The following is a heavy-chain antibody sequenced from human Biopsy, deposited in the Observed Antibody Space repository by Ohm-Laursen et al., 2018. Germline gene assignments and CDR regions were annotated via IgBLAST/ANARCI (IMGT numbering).Heavy chain of an antibody. Sequence: ASVKVSCKASGNTFATYHIHWVRQAPGQGLEWMGVISPSGATTSFSQKFQGRITMTKDTSTGTVYMDLNSLGSEDTAVYYCARTGGGSDGTGSYYFGMDVWGPRTTVPV. CDR2: ISPSGATT. D-gene: IGHD5-24*01. V-gene: IGHV1-46*01. J-gene: IGHJ6*02. CDR1: GNTFATYH. CDR3: ARTGGGSDGTGSYYFGMDV.